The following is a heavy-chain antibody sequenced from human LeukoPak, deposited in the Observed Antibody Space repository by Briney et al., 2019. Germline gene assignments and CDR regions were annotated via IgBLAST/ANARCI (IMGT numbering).Heavy chain of an antibody. J-gene: IGHJ6*04. V-gene: IGHV3-23*01. CDR1: DFSFITYA. CDR2: IAGRGDAT. CDR3: AELGITMIGGV. Sequence: GGSLRLSCAGSDFSFITYAMSWVRQAPGKGLEWVSTIAGRGDATYYADSVKGRFTISRDNAKNSLYLQMNSLRAEDTAVYYCAELGITMIGGVWGKGTTVTISS. D-gene: IGHD3-10*02.